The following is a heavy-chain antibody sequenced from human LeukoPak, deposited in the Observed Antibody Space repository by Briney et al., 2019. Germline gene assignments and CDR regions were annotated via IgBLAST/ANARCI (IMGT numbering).Heavy chain of an antibody. D-gene: IGHD4-17*01. V-gene: IGHV3-48*03. CDR2: ISGSGRNI. CDR3: ARENFVDYGDAFDI. CDR1: GFTFSSYE. J-gene: IGHJ3*02. Sequence: GGSLRLSRAASGFTFSSYEMNWVRQAPGKGLEWVSYISGSGRNIYYADSVKGRFTISRDNAKNSLYLQMVSQRAGVTAVYFCARENFVDYGDAFDIWGQGTMVTVSS.